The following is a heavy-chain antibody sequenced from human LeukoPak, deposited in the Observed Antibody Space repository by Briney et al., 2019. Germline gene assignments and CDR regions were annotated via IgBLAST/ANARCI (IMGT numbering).Heavy chain of an antibody. CDR1: GFTFSSYG. J-gene: IGHJ3*02. D-gene: IGHD3-10*01. CDR2: ISGSGGST. V-gene: IGHV3-23*01. Sequence: GGSLRLSCAASGFTFSSYGMSWVRQAPGKGLEWVSAISGSGGSTYYADSVKGRFTISRDNAKNSLYLQMNSLRAEDTALYYCARRILLWFGELNGASDIWGQGTMVTVSS. CDR3: ARRILLWFGELNGASDI.